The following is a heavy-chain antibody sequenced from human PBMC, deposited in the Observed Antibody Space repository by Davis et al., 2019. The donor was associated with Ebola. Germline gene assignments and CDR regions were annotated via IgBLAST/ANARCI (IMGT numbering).Heavy chain of an antibody. CDR1: GFSTNDYW. J-gene: IGHJ4*02. D-gene: IGHD1-26*01. CDR2: IKQDGGET. V-gene: IGHV3-7*03. Sequence: GESLKISCAASGFSTNDYWMSWVRQAPGKGPEWVANIKQDGGETYYVESVKGRFTISRDNAKNSLYLQMNSLRDEDTAVYYRARDKIVGATYFDYWGQGILVIVSS. CDR3: ARDKIVGATYFDY.